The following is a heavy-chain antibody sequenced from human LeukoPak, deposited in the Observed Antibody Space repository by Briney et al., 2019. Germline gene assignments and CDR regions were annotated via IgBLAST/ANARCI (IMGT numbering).Heavy chain of an antibody. D-gene: IGHD1-1*01. CDR2: VNGDGSST. CDR1: GFTFSSYG. Sequence: GGSLRLSCAASGFTFSSYGMSWVRQAPGKGLVWVSRVNGDGSSTDYADSVKGRFTISRDNAKNSLYLQMNSLRVEDTAIYYCARDPYNGAYSEGYYYYYMDVWGKGTTVTVSS. V-gene: IGHV3-74*01. J-gene: IGHJ6*03. CDR3: ARDPYNGAYSEGYYYYYMDV.